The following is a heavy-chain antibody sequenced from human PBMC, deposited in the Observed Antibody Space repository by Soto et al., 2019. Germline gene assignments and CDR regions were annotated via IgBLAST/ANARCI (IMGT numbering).Heavy chain of an antibody. CDR1: GFTFSNYW. J-gene: IGHJ6*03. V-gene: IGHV3-74*01. D-gene: IGHD2-15*01. CDR3: ARGDCVGGPCCSLAGSFYYYMDV. CDR2: INSDGSVS. Sequence: EVQLVESGGGLVQPGGSLRLSCAASGFTFSNYWMYWVRQAPGKGLVWVSRINSDGSVSSYADSVKGRLTISRDNVKNTLYLQMDSLRAEDTAVYYCARGDCVGGPCCSLAGSFYYYMDVWGKGTTVTVFS.